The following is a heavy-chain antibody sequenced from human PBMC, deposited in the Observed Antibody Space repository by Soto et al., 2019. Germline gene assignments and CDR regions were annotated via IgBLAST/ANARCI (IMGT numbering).Heavy chain of an antibody. Sequence: QVHLVESGGGLVKPGGSLRLSCATSEFPFNDYYMSWIRQAPGKGLEWLSHISPKSTYRNYADSVKGRFTISRDNTKSSLFLQMNSLGVDDTAVYYCARGGGGGLFEHWGQGVLVTVSS. D-gene: IGHD2-21*01. J-gene: IGHJ4*02. CDR3: ARGGGGGLFEH. CDR2: ISPKSTYR. V-gene: IGHV3-11*06. CDR1: EFPFNDYY.